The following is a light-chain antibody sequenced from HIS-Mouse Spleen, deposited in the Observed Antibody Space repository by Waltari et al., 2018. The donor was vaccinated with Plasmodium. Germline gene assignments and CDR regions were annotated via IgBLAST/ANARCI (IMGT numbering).Light chain of an antibody. CDR2: GAS. CDR3: QQYNNWSFT. Sequence: EIVLTQSPATLSVAPGERATLPCRAMQSVSSNLAWYQQKPGQAPRLLIYGASTRATGIPARFSGSGCGTEFTLTISSLQSEDFAVYYCQQYNNWSFTFGPGTKVDIK. V-gene: IGKV3-15*01. CDR1: QSVSSN. J-gene: IGKJ3*01.